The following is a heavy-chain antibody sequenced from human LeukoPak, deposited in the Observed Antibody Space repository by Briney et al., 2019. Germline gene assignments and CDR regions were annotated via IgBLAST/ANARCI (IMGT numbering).Heavy chain of an antibody. CDR2: IGAYNGNT. D-gene: IGHD3-9*01. Sequence: ASVKVSCKASGYTFTSYGISWVRRAPGQGLEWMGWIGAYNGNTNYAQKLQGRVTMTTDTSTSTAYMELRSLRSDDTAVYYCASVYDILTGLFVWGQGTLVTVSS. J-gene: IGHJ4*02. V-gene: IGHV1-18*01. CDR3: ASVYDILTGLFV. CDR1: GYTFTSYG.